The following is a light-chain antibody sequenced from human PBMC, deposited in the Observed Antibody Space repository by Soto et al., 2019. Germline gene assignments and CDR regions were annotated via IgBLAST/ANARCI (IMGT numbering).Light chain of an antibody. V-gene: IGKV3-20*01. Sequence: DIVLTQSPGTLSLSPGERATLSCRASQSVSSSYLAWYQHKPGQAPRLLIYGASNRATGIPDRFSGRGSGTDFTLTINRLEPEDFAVYFCQQYGASPRFGQGTRLEIK. CDR1: QSVSSSY. CDR2: GAS. J-gene: IGKJ5*01. CDR3: QQYGASPR.